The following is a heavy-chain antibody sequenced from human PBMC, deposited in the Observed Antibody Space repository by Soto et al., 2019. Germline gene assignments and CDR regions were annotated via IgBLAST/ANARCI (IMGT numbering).Heavy chain of an antibody. CDR1: RFTYTSDA. Sequence: AAEKVSCKYSRFTYTSDAMHWVRQATGQGLEWMGWINAGNGNTKYSQKFQGRVTITRDTSASTAYMELSSLRSEDTAVYYCARVGAAAGPYYFDYWGQGNLVTVSS. CDR2: INAGNGNT. CDR3: ARVGAAAGPYYFDY. D-gene: IGHD6-13*01. V-gene: IGHV1-3*01. J-gene: IGHJ4*02.